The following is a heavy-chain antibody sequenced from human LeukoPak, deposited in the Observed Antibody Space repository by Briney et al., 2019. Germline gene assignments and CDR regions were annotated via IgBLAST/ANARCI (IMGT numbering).Heavy chain of an antibody. V-gene: IGHV3-23*01. J-gene: IGHJ4*02. CDR1: GITLSNYY. CDR3: AKRGVVIRVILVGFHKEAYYFDS. Sequence: GGSLRLSCAVSGITLSNYYMSWVRQAPGKGLEWVAGICGSGGRTNYADSVKGRFTISRDNPRNTLYLQMNSLRAEDTAVYFCAKRGVVIRVILVGFHKEAYYFDSWGQGALVTVSS. CDR2: ICGSGGRT. D-gene: IGHD3-22*01.